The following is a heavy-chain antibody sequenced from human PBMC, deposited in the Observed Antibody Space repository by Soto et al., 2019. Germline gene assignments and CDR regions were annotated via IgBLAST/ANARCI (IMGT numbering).Heavy chain of an antibody. CDR3: ARGASYYYDSSGYYYFDY. V-gene: IGHV4-30-2*01. Sequence: QLQLQESGSGLVKPSQTLSLTCAVSGGSISSGGYSWSWIRQPPGKGLEWIGYIYHSGSTYYNPSRQSRVTISVDRSKNQFSLKLSSVTAADTAVYYCARGASYYYDSSGYYYFDYWGQGTLVTVSS. CDR2: IYHSGST. CDR1: GGSISSGGYS. D-gene: IGHD3-22*01. J-gene: IGHJ4*02.